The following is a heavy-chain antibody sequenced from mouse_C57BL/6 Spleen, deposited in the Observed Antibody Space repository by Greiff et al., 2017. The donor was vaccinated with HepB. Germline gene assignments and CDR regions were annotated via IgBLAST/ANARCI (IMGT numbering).Heavy chain of an antibody. V-gene: IGHV1-15*01. CDR1: GYTFTDYE. Sequence: VQLQQSGAELVRPGASVTLSCKASGYTFTDYEMHWVKQTPVHGLEWIGAIDPETGGTAYNQKFKGKAILTADKSSSTAYMELRSLTSEDSAVYYCTRRGVVARGAWFAYWGQGTLVTVSA. CDR2: IDPETGGT. CDR3: TRRGVVARGAWFAY. J-gene: IGHJ3*01. D-gene: IGHD1-1*01.